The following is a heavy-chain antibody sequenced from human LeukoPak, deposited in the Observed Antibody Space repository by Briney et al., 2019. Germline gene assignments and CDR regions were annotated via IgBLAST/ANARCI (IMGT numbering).Heavy chain of an antibody. V-gene: IGHV1-18*01. J-gene: IGHJ6*02. Sequence: GASVNVSCKASGYTFTSYGISWVRQAPGQGLEWMGWMSAYNGNTNYAQKLQGRVTMTTDTSTSTAYMELRSLRSDDTAVYYCARDPPVLWSPYYYYYGMDVWGQGTTVTVSS. D-gene: IGHD2-21*01. CDR3: ARDPPVLWSPYYYYYGMDV. CDR1: GYTFTSYG. CDR2: MSAYNGNT.